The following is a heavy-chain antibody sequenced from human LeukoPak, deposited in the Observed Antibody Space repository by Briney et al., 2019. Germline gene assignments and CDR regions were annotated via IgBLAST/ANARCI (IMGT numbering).Heavy chain of an antibody. CDR1: GFTFSSYS. Sequence: PGGSLRLSCAASGFTFSSYSMNWVRQAPGKGLEWVSSISSSSRYIYYAYSVKGRFTISRDNAKKSLYLQMNSLRAEDTAVYYCASGSGTLGHDYWGQGTLVTVSS. V-gene: IGHV3-21*01. D-gene: IGHD3-10*01. J-gene: IGHJ4*02. CDR2: ISSSSRYI. CDR3: ASGSGTLGHDY.